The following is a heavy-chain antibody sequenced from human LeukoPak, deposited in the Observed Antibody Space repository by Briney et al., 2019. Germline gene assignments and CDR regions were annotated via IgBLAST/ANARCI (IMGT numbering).Heavy chain of an antibody. V-gene: IGHV3-48*03. CDR1: GFTFSSFE. D-gene: IGHD5-12*01. CDR3: ARDRIERGYSGYGIDY. Sequence: PGVSLRLSRAASGFTFSSFEMNWVRQAPGKGLEWVSYISSSGNTIHYADAVKGRFTISRDSAKNSLYLQMSRLRAEDTAVYYCARDRIERGYSGYGIDYWGQGTLVTVSS. CDR2: ISSSGNTI. J-gene: IGHJ4*02.